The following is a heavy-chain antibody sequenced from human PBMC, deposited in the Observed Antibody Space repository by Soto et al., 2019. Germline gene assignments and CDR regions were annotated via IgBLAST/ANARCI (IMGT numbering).Heavy chain of an antibody. D-gene: IGHD1-26*01. J-gene: IGHJ6*03. CDR3: ASRNILGGGFGLYYYYYLDV. Sequence: QVQLVQSGAEVRKPGASVKVSCKASGYTFTSYDINWVRQATGQGLEWMGWMNSNSGNTGYAQKFQGRVTMTRNTSIRTAYMELSSLRSEDTAVYYCASRNILGGGFGLYYYYYLDVWGKGTTVTVSS. V-gene: IGHV1-8*01. CDR1: GYTFTSYD. CDR2: MNSNSGNT.